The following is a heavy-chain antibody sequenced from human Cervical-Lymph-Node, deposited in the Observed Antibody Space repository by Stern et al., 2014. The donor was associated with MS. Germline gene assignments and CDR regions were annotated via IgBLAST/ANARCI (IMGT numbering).Heavy chain of an antibody. CDR2: ISFDGRNK. V-gene: IGHV3-30*14. CDR3: ASPPPFDF. CDR1: GFSFSSYT. J-gene: IGHJ4*02. Sequence: VQLVESGGGVVQSGRSLRLSCAASGFSFSSYTMHWVRQAPGKGLEWVAAISFDGRNKYYADSVRGRFTISRDTSNNTLFLQMSTLRTEDTAVFYCASPPPFDFWGQGTLVAVSS.